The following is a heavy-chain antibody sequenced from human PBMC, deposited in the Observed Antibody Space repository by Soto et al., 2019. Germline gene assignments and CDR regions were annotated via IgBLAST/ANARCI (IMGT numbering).Heavy chain of an antibody. CDR1: GFTFGAYS. CDR3: ARDGYRGRSDGFDI. D-gene: IGHD1-26*01. Sequence: QVQLVESGGGVVQPGRSLRLSCAASGFTFGAYSMHWVRQPPGKGLEWVAVISYDGKNERYTDPVKGRFTVSRDNSKSTMYLQMNSLRSEDTAVYYCARDGYRGRSDGFDIWGQGTMVTVSS. CDR2: ISYDGKNE. J-gene: IGHJ3*02. V-gene: IGHV3-30*04.